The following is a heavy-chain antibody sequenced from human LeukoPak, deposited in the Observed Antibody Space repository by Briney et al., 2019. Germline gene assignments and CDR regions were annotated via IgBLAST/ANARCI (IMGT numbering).Heavy chain of an antibody. CDR3: ATLYSGYDLGGYYYYYYGMDV. D-gene: IGHD5-12*01. V-gene: IGHV3-23*01. J-gene: IGHJ6*02. CDR2: ISGSGGST. CDR1: GFTFSSYA. Sequence: GGSLRLSCAASGFTFSSYAMSWVRQAPGKGLEWVSAISGSGGSTYYADSVKGRFTISRDNSKNTLYLQMNSLRAEDTAVYYCATLYSGYDLGGYYYYYYGMDVWGQGTTVTVSS.